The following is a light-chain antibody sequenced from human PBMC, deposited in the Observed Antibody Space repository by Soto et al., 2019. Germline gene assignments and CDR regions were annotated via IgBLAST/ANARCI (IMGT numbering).Light chain of an antibody. CDR1: SIDVGGYNY. V-gene: IGLV2-14*01. CDR3: SSYTSSSTLL. J-gene: IGLJ1*01. Sequence: QSALTQPASVSGSPGQSITISCTGTSIDVGGYNYVSWYQQHPGKAPKLMIYDVSNRPSGVSNRFSGSKSGNTASLTISGLQAEDEADYYCSSYTSSSTLLFGTGTKLTVL. CDR2: DVS.